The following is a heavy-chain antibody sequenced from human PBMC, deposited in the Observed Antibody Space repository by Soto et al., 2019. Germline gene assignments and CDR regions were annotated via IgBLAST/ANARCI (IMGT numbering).Heavy chain of an antibody. CDR3: ARGGGGYSYGSTPFDY. CDR1: GFTFSSYS. D-gene: IGHD5-18*01. Sequence: EVQLVESGGGLVKPGGSLRLSCAASGFTFSSYSMNWVRQAPGKGLEWVSSISSSSSYIYYADSVKGRFTISRDNAKNSQYLQMNSLRAEDTAVYYCARGGGGYSYGSTPFDYWGQGTLVTVSS. V-gene: IGHV3-21*01. CDR2: ISSSSSYI. J-gene: IGHJ4*02.